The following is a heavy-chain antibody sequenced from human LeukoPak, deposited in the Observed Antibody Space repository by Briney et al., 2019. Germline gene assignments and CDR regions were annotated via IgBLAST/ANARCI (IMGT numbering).Heavy chain of an antibody. CDR1: GFAFDEYA. CDR3: ARSNFGGPAGPSDH. Sequence: QAGGSLRLSCAASGFAFDEYAMHWVRQRPGKGLEWVAGINWSSSVIDYADSVKGRFTISRDNTKNFFYLQMNGLRIDDTALYYCARSNFGGPAGPSDHWGQGTVVTVSS. D-gene: IGHD3-16*01. J-gene: IGHJ5*02. V-gene: IGHV3-9*01. CDR2: INWSSSVI.